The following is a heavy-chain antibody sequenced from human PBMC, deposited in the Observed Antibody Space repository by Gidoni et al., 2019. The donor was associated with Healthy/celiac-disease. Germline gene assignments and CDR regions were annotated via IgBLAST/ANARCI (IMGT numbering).Heavy chain of an antibody. J-gene: IGHJ3*02. Sequence: ISCKGSGYSFTSYWIGWVRQMPGKGLEWMGIIYPGDSDTRYSPSFQGQVTISADKSISTAYLQWSSLKASDTAMYYCARMESPSIRGLFDAFDIWGQGTMVTVSS. CDR1: GYSFTSYW. CDR3: ARMESPSIRGLFDAFDI. D-gene: IGHD4-17*01. V-gene: IGHV5-51*01. CDR2: IYPGDSDT.